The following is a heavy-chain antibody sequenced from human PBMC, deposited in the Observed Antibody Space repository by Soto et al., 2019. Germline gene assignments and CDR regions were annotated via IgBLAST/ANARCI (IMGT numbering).Heavy chain of an antibody. CDR2: FDPKDGET. Sequence: ASVKVSCKVSGYSLTELSMHLVRQAPGKGLEWMGGFDPKDGETVYAQKFQGRVTMTEDTSTDTAHMELSSLRSEDTAVFYCATEPRDNYYYRSGGEYWGQGTQVTVSS. CDR1: GYSLTELS. J-gene: IGHJ4*02. V-gene: IGHV1-24*01. CDR3: ATEPRDNYYYRSGGEY. D-gene: IGHD3-22*01.